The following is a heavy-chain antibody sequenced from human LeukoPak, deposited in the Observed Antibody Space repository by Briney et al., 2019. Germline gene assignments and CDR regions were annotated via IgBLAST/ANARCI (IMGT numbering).Heavy chain of an antibody. D-gene: IGHD3-16*02. CDR3: TTDYVWGSYRFGY. Sequence: PGGSLRLSCAASGFPFSNAWMSWVRQAPGKGLEWVGRIKSKTDGGTTDYAAPVKGRFTISRDDSKNTLYLQMNSLKTEDTAVYYCTTDYVWGSYRFGYWGQGTLVTVSS. V-gene: IGHV3-15*01. CDR2: IKSKTDGGTT. J-gene: IGHJ4*02. CDR1: GFPFSNAW.